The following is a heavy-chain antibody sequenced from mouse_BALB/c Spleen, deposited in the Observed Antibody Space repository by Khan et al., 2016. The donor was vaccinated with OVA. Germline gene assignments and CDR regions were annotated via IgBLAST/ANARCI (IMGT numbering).Heavy chain of an antibody. CDR1: GYTFTNYG. CDR3: ARPPYLSYTLDY. V-gene: IGHV9-3-1*01. CDR2: IITYTGEP. Sequence: QIQLVQSGPELKKPGETVKISCKASGYTFTNYGMNWVKQSPGKALKWMGWIITYTGEPTYADDFKGRFAFSLETSATTAYLQINNLKNEDTATYFCARPPYLSYTLDYWGQGTSVTVSS. J-gene: IGHJ4*01. D-gene: IGHD2-10*01.